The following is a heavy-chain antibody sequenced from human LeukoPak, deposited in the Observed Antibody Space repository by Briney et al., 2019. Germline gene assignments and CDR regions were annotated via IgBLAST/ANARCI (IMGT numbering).Heavy chain of an antibody. CDR2: IIPIFGTA. CDR1: GGTFSSYA. D-gene: IGHD6-13*01. CDR3: ARDDGYSSSWLAT. Sequence: SVKVSCKASGGTFSSYAISWVRQAPGQGLEWMGGIIPIFGTANYAQKFQGRVTITADESTSTAYMELSSLRSEDTAVYYRARDDGYSSSWLATWGQGTLVTVSS. V-gene: IGHV1-69*13. J-gene: IGHJ5*02.